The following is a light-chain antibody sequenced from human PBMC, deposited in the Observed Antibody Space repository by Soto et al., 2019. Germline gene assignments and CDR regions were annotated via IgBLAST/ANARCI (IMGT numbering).Light chain of an antibody. Sequence: EIHMPQSPSTLSGSVGERDKISFRASQTISSWLAWYQQKPGKAPKLLIYKASTLKSGVPSRFSGSGSGTEFTLTISSLQPDDFATYYCQHYNSYSEAFGQGTKVDIK. J-gene: IGKJ1*01. CDR1: QTISSW. CDR3: QHYNSYSEA. CDR2: KAS. V-gene: IGKV1-5*03.